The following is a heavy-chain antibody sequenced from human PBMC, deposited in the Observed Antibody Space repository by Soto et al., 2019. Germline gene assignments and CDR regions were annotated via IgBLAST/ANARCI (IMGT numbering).Heavy chain of an antibody. J-gene: IGHJ6*02. CDR2: IIPIFGTA. Sequence: QVQLVQSGAEVKKPGSSVKVSCKASGGTFSSYAISWVRQAPGQGLEWMGGIIPIFGTANYAQKFQGRVTITPVEYTSTAYMELSSLRSEDTAVYYGARDEGYSYGLPLGDYYGMAVWGQGTPVTVSS. V-gene: IGHV1-69*05. D-gene: IGHD5-18*01. CDR3: ARDEGYSYGLPLGDYYGMAV. CDR1: GGTFSSYA.